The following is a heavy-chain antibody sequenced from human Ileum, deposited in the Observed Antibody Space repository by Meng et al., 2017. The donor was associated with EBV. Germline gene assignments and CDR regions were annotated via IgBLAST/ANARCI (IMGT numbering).Heavy chain of an antibody. CDR1: GGSISSSNW. V-gene: IGHV4-4*02. J-gene: IGHJ4*02. CDR2: IYHSGIT. CDR3: ARDPTGGEDHQRV. D-gene: IGHD1-14*01. Sequence: VLSQEPGPGLVKPSGTLSLTCTGSGGSISSSNWWSWVRQPPGKGLEWIGKIYHSGITIYNPSLKSRVTMSVDNSKNQFSLKLNSMTAADTAVYYCARDPTGGEDHQRVWGQGTLVTVSS.